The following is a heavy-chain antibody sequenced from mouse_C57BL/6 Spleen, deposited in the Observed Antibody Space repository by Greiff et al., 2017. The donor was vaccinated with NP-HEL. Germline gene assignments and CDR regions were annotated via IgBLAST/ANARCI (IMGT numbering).Heavy chain of an antibody. D-gene: IGHD2-5*01. CDR2: IYPSDSET. V-gene: IGHV1-61*01. CDR1: GYTFTSYW. Sequence: VQLQQPGAELVRPGSSVKLSCKASGYTFTSYWMDWVKQRPGQGLEWIGNIYPSDSETHYNQKFKDKATLTVDKSSSTAYMQLSSLTSEDSAVYYCASGYSNPFAYWGQGTLVTVSA. J-gene: IGHJ3*01. CDR3: ASGYSNPFAY.